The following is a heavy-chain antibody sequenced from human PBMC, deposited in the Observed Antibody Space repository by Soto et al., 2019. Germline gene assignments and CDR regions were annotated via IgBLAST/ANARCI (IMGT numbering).Heavy chain of an antibody. J-gene: IGHJ4*02. CDR2: ITNRGETT. V-gene: IGHV3-23*01. CDR3: IKANNWSDAG. Sequence: GGSLRLSCVASGFTFSNNGMTWVRQAPGKGLEWVANITNRGETTYYGDSIKSRFNVSGDNSKNTLYLQMNSLRAEDTAIYYCIKANNWSDAGWGQGTLVTVSS. CDR1: GFTFSNNG. D-gene: IGHD3-3*01.